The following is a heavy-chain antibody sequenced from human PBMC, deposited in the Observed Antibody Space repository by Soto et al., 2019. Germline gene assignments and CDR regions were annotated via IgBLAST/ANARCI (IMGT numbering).Heavy chain of an antibody. V-gene: IGHV1-69*12. J-gene: IGHJ4*02. D-gene: IGHD4-17*01. CDR3: ASPASPYGDYYFDY. Sequence: QVQLVQSGAEVKKPGSSVKVSCKASGGTFSIYAISWVRQAPGQGLEWMGGGIPIFGTANYAQKFQGRVTITADESTGTAYIELSSWGSEDTAVYYCASPASPYGDYYFDYWSQGTLVTVSS. CDR1: GGTFSIYA. CDR2: GIPIFGTA.